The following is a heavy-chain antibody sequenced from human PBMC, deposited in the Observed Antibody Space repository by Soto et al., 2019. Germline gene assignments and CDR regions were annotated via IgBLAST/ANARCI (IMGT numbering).Heavy chain of an antibody. CDR3: ARDHSPYTYSSGWPYFDY. Sequence: PGGSLRLSCAASGFTFSSYAMHWVRQAPGKGLEWVAVISYDGSNKYYADSAKGRFTISRDNSKNTLYLQMNSLRAEDTAVYYSARDHSPYTYSSGWPYFDYWGQGTLVTVSS. V-gene: IGHV3-30-3*01. J-gene: IGHJ4*02. D-gene: IGHD6-19*01. CDR1: GFTFSSYA. CDR2: ISYDGSNK.